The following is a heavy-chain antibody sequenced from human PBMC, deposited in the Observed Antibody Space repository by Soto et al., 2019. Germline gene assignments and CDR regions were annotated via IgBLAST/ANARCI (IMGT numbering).Heavy chain of an antibody. CDR3: GAVIVGGIDAFDI. Sequence: QVQLVQSGAEVKKPGSSVKVSCKASGGTFSSYAISWVRQAPAQGLEWMGGIIPIFGTAKYEQKFQGRVSITADESTSTAYMELRTPRSEDTAVYYCGAVIVGGIDAFDIWGQGTMVTISS. V-gene: IGHV1-69*01. D-gene: IGHD3-22*01. CDR1: GGTFSSYA. CDR2: IIPIFGTA. J-gene: IGHJ3*02.